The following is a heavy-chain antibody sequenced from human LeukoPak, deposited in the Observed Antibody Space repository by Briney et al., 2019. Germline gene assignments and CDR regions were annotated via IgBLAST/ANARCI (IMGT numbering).Heavy chain of an antibody. CDR3: ASRIAARAFDY. D-gene: IGHD6-6*01. CDR1: GGSISSSSYY. V-gene: IGHV4-39*01. CDR2: IYYSGST. J-gene: IGHJ4*02. Sequence: PSETLSLTCTVSGGSISSSSYYWGWIRQPPGKGLEWIGNIYYSGSTYYHPSLKSRVTMSVDTSKNQFSLKLSSVTAADTAVYYCASRIAARAFDYWGQGTLVTVSS.